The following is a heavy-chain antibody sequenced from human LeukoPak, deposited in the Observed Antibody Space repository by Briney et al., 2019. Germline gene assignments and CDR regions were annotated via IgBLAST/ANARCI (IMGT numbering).Heavy chain of an antibody. V-gene: IGHV3-53*01. D-gene: IGHD3-22*01. CDR1: GFTVSSNY. CDR2: IYSGGST. CDR3: ASSLASNYYDSSGYLDY. Sequence: GGSLRLSCAASGFTVSSNYMSWVRQAPGKGLEWVSVIYSGGSTYYADSVKGRFTISRDNSKNTLYLQMNSLRAEDTAVYYCASSLASNYYDSSGYLDYWGQGTLVTVSS. J-gene: IGHJ4*02.